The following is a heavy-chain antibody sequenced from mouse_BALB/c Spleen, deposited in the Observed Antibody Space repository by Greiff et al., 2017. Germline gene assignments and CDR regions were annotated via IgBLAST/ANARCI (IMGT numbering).Heavy chain of an antibody. D-gene: IGHD2-14*01. CDR1: GYTFTSYT. V-gene: IGHV1-4*01. J-gene: IGHJ2*01. CDR2: INPSSGYT. Sequence: VKLMESGAELARPGASVKMSCKASGYTFTSYTMHWVKQRPGQGLEWIGYINPSSGYTNYNQKFKDKATLTADKSSSTAYMQLSSLTSEDSAVYYCARQRDRPGGYFDYWGQGTTLTVSS. CDR3: ARQRDRPGGYFDY.